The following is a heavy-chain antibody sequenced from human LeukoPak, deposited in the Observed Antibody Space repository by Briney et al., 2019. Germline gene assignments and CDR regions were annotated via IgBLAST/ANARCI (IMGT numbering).Heavy chain of an antibody. D-gene: IGHD4-17*01. CDR1: GGSISSYY. CDR3: ARHPLKYGAVFN. CDR2: IYYSGST. Sequence: SETLSLTCTVSGGSISSYYWSWIRQPPGKGLEWIGYIYYSGSTNYNPSLKSRVTISVDTSKNQFSLKLSSVTAADTAVYYCARHPLKYGAVFNWGQGTLVTVSS. J-gene: IGHJ4*02. V-gene: IGHV4-59*01.